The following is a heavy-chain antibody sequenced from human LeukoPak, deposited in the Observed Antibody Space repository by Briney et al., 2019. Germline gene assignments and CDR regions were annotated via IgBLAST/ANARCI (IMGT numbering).Heavy chain of an antibody. V-gene: IGHV4-34*01. CDR3: ARRSTMVRGRRWFDP. CDR2: INHSGST. J-gene: IGHJ5*02. D-gene: IGHD3-10*01. CDR1: GGSFSGYY. Sequence: SETLSLTCAVYGGSFSGYYWSWIRQPPGKGLEWIGEINHSGSTNYNPALKSRVTISVDTSKNQFSLKLSSVTAADTAVYYCARRSTMVRGRRWFDPWGQGTLVTVSS.